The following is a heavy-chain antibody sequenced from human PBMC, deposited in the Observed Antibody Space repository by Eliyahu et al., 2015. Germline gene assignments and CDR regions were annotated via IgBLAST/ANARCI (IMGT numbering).Heavy chain of an antibody. D-gene: IGHD3-22*01. Sequence: QLQLQESGPELVKPSETLSLTCTVSGGSISSSSYYWGWIRQPPGKGLEWIGSIYYSGRTYYNPSLKSRVTISVDTSKNQFSLKLSSVTAADTAVYYCARKGPDYYDSSGYYWYFDLWGRGTLVTVSS. V-gene: IGHV4-39*01. CDR2: IYYSGRT. CDR3: ARKGPDYYDSSGYYWYFDL. CDR1: GGSISSSSYY. J-gene: IGHJ2*01.